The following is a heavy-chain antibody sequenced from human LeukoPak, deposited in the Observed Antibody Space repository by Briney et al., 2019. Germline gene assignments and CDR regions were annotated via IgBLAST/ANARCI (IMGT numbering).Heavy chain of an antibody. CDR3: ASPYGSGSYYNDPYDAFDI. CDR2: INHSGST. V-gene: IGHV4-34*01. D-gene: IGHD3-10*01. J-gene: IGHJ3*02. Sequence: SETLSLTCAVYGGSFSGYYWSWIRQPPGKGLEWIGEINHSGSTNYNPSLKSRVTISVDTSKNQFSLKLSSVTAADTAVYYCASPYGSGSYYNDPYDAFDIWGQGTMVTVSS. CDR1: GGSFSGYY.